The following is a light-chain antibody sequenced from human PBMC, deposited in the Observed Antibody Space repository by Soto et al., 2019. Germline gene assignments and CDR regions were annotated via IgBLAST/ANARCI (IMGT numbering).Light chain of an antibody. Sequence: EIVLTQSPDTLSLSPGERTTLSCRASQTVSSSYLAWYQQKPGQAPRLLIYGASSRATGIPDRFSGSGSGTEFTLTISSLQPDDFATYYCQQYNSYSPLTFGGGTKVDIK. J-gene: IGKJ4*01. V-gene: IGKV3-20*01. CDR3: QQYNSYSPLT. CDR2: GAS. CDR1: QTVSSSY.